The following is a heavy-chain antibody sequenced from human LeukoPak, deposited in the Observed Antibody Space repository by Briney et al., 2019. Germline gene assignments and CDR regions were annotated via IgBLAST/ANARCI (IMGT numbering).Heavy chain of an antibody. Sequence: QSGGSLTLSCAPSGFTLSSYSMSWVRQAPGKGLEWVSAISGSGGSTYYADSVKGRFTISRDNSKNTLYLQMNSLRAEDTAVYYCEKEALARDGCGQGTLVTVSS. J-gene: IGHJ4*01. CDR3: EKEALARDG. CDR2: ISGSGGST. CDR1: GFTLSSYS. D-gene: IGHD1-1*01. V-gene: IGHV3-23*01.